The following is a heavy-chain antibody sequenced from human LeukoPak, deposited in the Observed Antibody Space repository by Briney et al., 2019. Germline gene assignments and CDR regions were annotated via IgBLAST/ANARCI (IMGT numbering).Heavy chain of an antibody. V-gene: IGHV4-4*07. J-gene: IGHJ4*02. Sequence: SETLSLTCSVSGGSISGYYWTWIRQPAGKGLEWIGRVYTSGSTHYNPSLKTRLTMSVDTSKNQFSLKLSSVTAADTAVYYCASGNYYDSSGYLGYWGQGTLVTVSS. D-gene: IGHD3-22*01. CDR3: ASGNYYDSSGYLGY. CDR2: VYTSGST. CDR1: GGSISGYY.